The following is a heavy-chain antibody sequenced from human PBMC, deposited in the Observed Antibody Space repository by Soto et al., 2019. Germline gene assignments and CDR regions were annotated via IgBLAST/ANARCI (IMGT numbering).Heavy chain of an antibody. V-gene: IGHV1-3*01. D-gene: IGHD6-13*01. CDR1: GYTFTSYA. CDR2: INAGNGNT. Sequence: GASVKVSCKASGYTFTSYAMHWVRQAPGQRLEWMGWINAGNGNTKYSQKFRGRVTITRDTSASTAYMELSSLRSEDTAVYYCARAPGGPGIAEYWGQGTLVTVSS. J-gene: IGHJ4*02. CDR3: ARAPGGPGIAEY.